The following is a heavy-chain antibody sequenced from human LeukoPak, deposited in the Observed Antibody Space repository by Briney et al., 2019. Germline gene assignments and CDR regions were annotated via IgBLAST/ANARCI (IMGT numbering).Heavy chain of an antibody. D-gene: IGHD6-19*01. V-gene: IGHV1-18*01. CDR2: FNAYNGNT. J-gene: IGHJ4*02. CDR3: ARGVAGTEGLFEY. CDR1: GHTFTNYG. Sequence: ASVKVSCKASGHTFTNYGITWVRQAPGQGLEWMGWFNAYNGNTNYAQKLQDRVTLTTDTSTNTAYMELRSLRSDDTAVYFCARGVAGTEGLFEYWGQGTLVTVSS.